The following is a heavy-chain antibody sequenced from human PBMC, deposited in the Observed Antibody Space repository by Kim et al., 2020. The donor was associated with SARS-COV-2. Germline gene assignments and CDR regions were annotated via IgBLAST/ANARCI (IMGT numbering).Heavy chain of an antibody. V-gene: IGHV1-69*13. CDR1: GGAFNSYA. CDR3: ARAPHYYDSNTYARNWFDP. CDR2: FSPFFGTA. J-gene: IGHJ5*02. D-gene: IGHD3-22*01. Sequence: SVKVSCKASGGAFNSYAINWVRQAPGQGLEWVGGFSPFFGTAVYAQKFQGRATISADESTTTAYMELRSLGYEDTALYYCARAPHYYDSNTYARNWFDPGGRGTIVTVS.